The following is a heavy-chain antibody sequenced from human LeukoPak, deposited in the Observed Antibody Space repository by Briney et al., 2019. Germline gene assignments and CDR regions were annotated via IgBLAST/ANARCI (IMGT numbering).Heavy chain of an antibody. CDR2: INPNSGGT. D-gene: IGHD3-3*01. J-gene: IGHJ3*02. Sequence: ASVKVSCKASGYTFTGYYMHWVRQAPGQGLEWMGRINPNSGGTNYAQKFQGRVTMTRDTSISTAYMELSRLRSDDTAVYYCARWREWKDASDIWGQGTMVTVSS. CDR3: ARWREWKDASDI. V-gene: IGHV1-2*06. CDR1: GYTFTGYY.